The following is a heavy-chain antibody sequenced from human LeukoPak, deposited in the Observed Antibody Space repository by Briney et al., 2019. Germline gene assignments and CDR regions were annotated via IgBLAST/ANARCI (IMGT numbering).Heavy chain of an antibody. CDR3: ASKVGASTYWYFDL. J-gene: IGHJ2*01. CDR1: GGSISSHY. D-gene: IGHD1-26*01. CDR2: IYTSGST. Sequence: PSGTLSLTCTVSGGSISSHYWSWIRQPPGKGLEWIGYIYTSGSTKYNPSLKSRVTISVETSKNQFSLKLSSVTAADTAVYFCASKVGASTYWYFDLWGRGTQVTVSS. V-gene: IGHV4-4*09.